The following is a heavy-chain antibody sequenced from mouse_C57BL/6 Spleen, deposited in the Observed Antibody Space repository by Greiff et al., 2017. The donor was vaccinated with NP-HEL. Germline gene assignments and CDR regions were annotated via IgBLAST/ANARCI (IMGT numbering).Heavy chain of an antibody. CDR2: IDPSDSYT. V-gene: IGHV1-50*01. Sequence: VQLQQSGAELVKPGASVKLSCKASGYTFTSYWMQWVKQRPGQGLEWIGEIDPSDSYTNYNQKFKGKATLTVDTSSSTAYMQLSSLTSEDSAVYYCAREVDYWGQGTSVTVSS. J-gene: IGHJ4*01. CDR1: GYTFTSYW. CDR3: AREVDY.